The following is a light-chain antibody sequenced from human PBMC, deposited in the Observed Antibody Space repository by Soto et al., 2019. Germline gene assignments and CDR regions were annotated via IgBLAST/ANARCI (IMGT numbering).Light chain of an antibody. CDR2: DAS. CDR1: QTVRNNY. Sequence: EFVLTQSPGTLSLSPGERATLSCRASQTVRNNYLAWYQQKPGQAPKLLIYDASSRATGIPDRFSGGGSGTDFILTISRLEPEDFAVYYCQQFSSYPLTFGGETKVEIK. J-gene: IGKJ4*01. V-gene: IGKV3-20*01. CDR3: QQFSSYPLT.